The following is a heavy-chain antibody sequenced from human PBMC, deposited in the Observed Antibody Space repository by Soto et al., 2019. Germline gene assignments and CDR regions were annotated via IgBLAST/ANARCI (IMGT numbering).Heavy chain of an antibody. CDR3: AKDLQSYGDYDYYCYGMDV. V-gene: IGHV3-30*18. CDR1: GFTFSTYG. D-gene: IGHD4-17*01. CDR2: ISYDGTNK. J-gene: IGHJ6*02. Sequence: QVQLVESGGGEVQPGRSLTISCAASGFTFSTYGMHWVRQTPGKGLEWVAVISYDGTNKFYSDSVKGRLTISRDNFKNTLTLQMNSLRADDTAVYSCAKDLQSYGDYDYYCYGMDVWVLGTRVTVSS.